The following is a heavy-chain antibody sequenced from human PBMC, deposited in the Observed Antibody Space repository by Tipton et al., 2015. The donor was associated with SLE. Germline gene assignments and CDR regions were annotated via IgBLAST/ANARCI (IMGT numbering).Heavy chain of an antibody. J-gene: IGHJ3*02. D-gene: IGHD2-2*01. CDR1: GYTFTSYG. CDR2: ISAYNGNT. CDR3: ARMDPDILILPAGAFDI. Sequence: QVQLVQSGAEVKKPGASVKVSCKASGYTFTSYGISWVRQAPGQGLEWMGWISAYNGNTNYAQKFQGRLTITTDASTTTAYMELSSLRSEDTAVYYCARMDPDILILPAGAFDIGGQGTMVTVSS. V-gene: IGHV1-18*01.